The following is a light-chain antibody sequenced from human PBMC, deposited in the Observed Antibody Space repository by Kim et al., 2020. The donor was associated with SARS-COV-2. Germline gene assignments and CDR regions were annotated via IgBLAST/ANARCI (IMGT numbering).Light chain of an antibody. Sequence: SDSPGQTASITCSGDKVGDKYACWYQQKPGQSPVLVIYQDSKRPSGIPERFSGSNSGNTATLTISGTQAMDEADYYCQAWDSSTVVFGGGTQLTVL. V-gene: IGLV3-1*01. CDR1: KVGDKY. J-gene: IGLJ2*01. CDR3: QAWDSSTVV. CDR2: QDS.